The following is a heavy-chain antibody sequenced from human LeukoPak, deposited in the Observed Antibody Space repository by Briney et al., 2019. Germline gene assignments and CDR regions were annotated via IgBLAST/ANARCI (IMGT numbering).Heavy chain of an antibody. Sequence: SETLSLTCTVSGGSISSNYWSWIRQPAGKGLEWNGRIYTSGSTNYKPSLKSRAPISVDKSKNQFSLKLSSVTAADTAVYYCARTGDDSSGYPYYYYYYMDVWGKGTTVTVSS. J-gene: IGHJ6*03. V-gene: IGHV4-4*07. CDR2: IYTSGST. CDR1: GGSISSNY. CDR3: ARTGDDSSGYPYYYYYYMDV. D-gene: IGHD3-22*01.